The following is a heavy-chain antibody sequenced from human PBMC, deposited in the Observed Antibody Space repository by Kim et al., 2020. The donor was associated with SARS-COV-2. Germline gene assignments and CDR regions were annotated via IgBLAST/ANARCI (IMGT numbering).Heavy chain of an antibody. Sequence: GGSLRLSCAASGFTFTTYAMSWVRQAPGKGLEWVSTISGSGGSTYYADSVKGRFTISRDNSKNTLYLQMNSLRAEDTAVYYCAKGAPKYSIGWYYFDYWGQGTLVTVSS. J-gene: IGHJ4*02. CDR1: GFTFTTYA. D-gene: IGHD6-19*01. V-gene: IGHV3-23*01. CDR3: AKGAPKYSIGWYYFDY. CDR2: ISGSGGST.